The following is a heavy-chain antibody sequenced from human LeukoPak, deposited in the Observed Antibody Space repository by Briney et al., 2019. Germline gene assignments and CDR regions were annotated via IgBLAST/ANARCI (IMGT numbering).Heavy chain of an antibody. CDR2: IHHSGST. V-gene: IGHV4-38-2*02. Sequence: KPSETLSLTCTVSGYSISSGYYWGWIRQPPGKGLEWIGSIHHSGSTYYNPSLKSRVTISVDTSKNQLSLKLSSLTAADTAVYYCARHEYSGSYYGLSWFDPWGQGTLVTVSS. CDR1: GYSISSGYY. D-gene: IGHD1-26*01. CDR3: ARHEYSGSYYGLSWFDP. J-gene: IGHJ5*02.